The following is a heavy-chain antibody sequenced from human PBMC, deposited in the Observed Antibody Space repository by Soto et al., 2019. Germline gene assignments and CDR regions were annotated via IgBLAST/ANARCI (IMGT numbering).Heavy chain of an antibody. Sequence: GDSLKISCKASAFSLNPYWIACLRHMPGKGPEWMGASLPGDSDTGYSPSFQGQVTLSVDRSLSIAYIQRLSLRASDSATFSGARQGPPYSGSGYYYEKGVWGPGTTGTVSS. J-gene: IGHJ6*02. D-gene: IGHD5-18*01. CDR2: SLPGDSDT. V-gene: IGHV5-51*01. CDR3: ARQGPPYSGSGYYYEKGV. CDR1: AFSLNPYW.